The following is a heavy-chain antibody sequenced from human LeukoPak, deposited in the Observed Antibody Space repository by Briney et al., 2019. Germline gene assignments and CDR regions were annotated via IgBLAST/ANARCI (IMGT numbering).Heavy chain of an antibody. CDR1: GASISSYY. CDR3: ARHQGGGRYGMDV. V-gene: IGHV4-59*08. J-gene: IGHJ6*02. CDR2: IYYSGST. D-gene: IGHD3-16*01. Sequence: ETLSLTCTVSGASISSYYWSWIRQPPGKGLEWIGYIYYSGSTNYNPSLKSRVTISVDTSKNQFSLKLSSVTATDTAVYYCARHQGGGRYGMDVWGRGNMVTVSS.